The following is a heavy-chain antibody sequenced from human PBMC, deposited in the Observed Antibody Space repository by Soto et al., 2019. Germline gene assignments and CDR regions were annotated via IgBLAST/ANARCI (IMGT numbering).Heavy chain of an antibody. CDR3: ARGNDDPRYYYYGMDV. Sequence: QVQLVESGGGVVQPGRSLRLSCAASGFTFSSYAMHWVCQAPGKGLEWVAVISYDGSNKYYADSVKGRFTISRDNSKNTLYLQMNSLRAEDTAVYYCARGNDDPRYYYYGMDVWGQGTTVTVSS. D-gene: IGHD3-10*01. V-gene: IGHV3-30-3*01. CDR1: GFTFSSYA. CDR2: ISYDGSNK. J-gene: IGHJ6*02.